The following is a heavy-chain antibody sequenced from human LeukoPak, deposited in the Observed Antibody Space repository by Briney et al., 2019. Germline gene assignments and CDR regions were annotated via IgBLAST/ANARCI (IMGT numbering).Heavy chain of an antibody. CDR3: ARYDALGYYGDYSDWYFDL. J-gene: IGHJ2*01. D-gene: IGHD4-17*01. Sequence: ASVKVSCKASGYTFSSYGIHWVRQAPGQRLEWMGWINAGNGNTKYSQKFQGRVTITRDTSASTAYMELSSLRSEDTAVYYCARYDALGYYGDYSDWYFDLWGRGTLVTVSS. V-gene: IGHV1-3*01. CDR2: INAGNGNT. CDR1: GYTFSSYG.